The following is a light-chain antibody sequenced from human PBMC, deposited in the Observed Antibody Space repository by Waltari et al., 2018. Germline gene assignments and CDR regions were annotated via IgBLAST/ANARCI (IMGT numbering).Light chain of an antibody. CDR1: QSISSW. CDR2: WAS. Sequence: DIQMTQSPSTLSASVGDRVTITCRASQSISSWLAWYQQKPGKAPKLLIYWASTRESGVPDRFSGSGSGTDFTLTISSLQAEDVAVYYCQQYYSTIFTFGPGTKVDVK. V-gene: IGKV1-5*03. J-gene: IGKJ3*01. CDR3: QQYYSTIFT.